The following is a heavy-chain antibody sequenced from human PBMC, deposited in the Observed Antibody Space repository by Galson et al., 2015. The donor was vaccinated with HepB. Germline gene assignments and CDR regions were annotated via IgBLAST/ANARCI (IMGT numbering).Heavy chain of an antibody. Sequence: SLRLSCAASGFTFSVYAMSWVRQAPGKGLEWISGISGSGGSTHYADFVKGRFTISRDNSKKTVYLQMNSRRAEDTAINYCAKVDSGYYRNGMDGWGQGTTVTVSS. CDR3: AKVDSGYYRNGMDG. CDR1: GFTFSVYA. D-gene: IGHD3-22*01. CDR2: ISGSGGST. J-gene: IGHJ6*02. V-gene: IGHV3-23*01.